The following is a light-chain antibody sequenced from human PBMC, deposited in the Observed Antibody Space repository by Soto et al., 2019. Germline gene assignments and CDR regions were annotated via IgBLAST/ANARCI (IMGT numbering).Light chain of an antibody. CDR3: HKYNHATT. J-gene: IGKJ4*01. CDR2: ATS. CDR1: QAISSY. Sequence: DIQLTQSPSSLSASVGDRVTITCRASQAISSYLAWYQQKPGKVPELLIYATSTLQSGAPSRFSGSGSGTDFTLTISSLQPEDVATYYCHKYNHATTFGGGTKVAIK. V-gene: IGKV1-27*01.